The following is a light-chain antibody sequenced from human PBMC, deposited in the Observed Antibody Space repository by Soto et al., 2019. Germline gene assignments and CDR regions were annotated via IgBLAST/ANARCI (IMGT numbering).Light chain of an antibody. V-gene: IGKV3-20*01. CDR3: QQGSTTPIT. J-gene: IGKJ5*01. CDR1: QSVSNNY. Sequence: EIVLTQSPGTLSLSPGERATLSCRASQSVSNNYLAWYQQKPGQAPRLLIYGASNRATGIPDRFSGSGSGTDFTLSISSLQPEDFSTYYCQQGSTTPITFGLGTRLEIK. CDR2: GAS.